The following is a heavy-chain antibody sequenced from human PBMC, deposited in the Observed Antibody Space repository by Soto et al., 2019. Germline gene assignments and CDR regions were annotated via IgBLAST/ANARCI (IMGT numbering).Heavy chain of an antibody. V-gene: IGHV4-59*01. CDR3: ARGRTYSSSWYTY. D-gene: IGHD6-13*01. J-gene: IGHJ4*02. CDR2: IYYSGST. CDR1: GGSISSYY. Sequence: QVQLQESGPGLVKPSETLSLTCTVSGGSISSYYWSWIRQPPGKGLEWIGYIYYSGSTNYNPSLKSRVTISVDTSKNQFSLKLSSVTAADTVVYYCARGRTYSSSWYTYWGQGTLVTVSS.